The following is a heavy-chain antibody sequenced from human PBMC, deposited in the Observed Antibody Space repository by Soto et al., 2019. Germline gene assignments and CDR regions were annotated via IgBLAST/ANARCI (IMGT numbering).Heavy chain of an antibody. J-gene: IGHJ5*02. V-gene: IGHV4-61*03. CDR2: IYYSGST. CDR1: GGSVSSGSHS. D-gene: IGHD3-3*01. Sequence: SETLSLTCTVSGGSVSSGSHSWSWIRQPPGKGLEWIGNIYYSGSTRYNPSLKSRVTISVDRSRNHFSLNLRSVTTADTALYYCARDTSCDFWSGYVGFDPWGQGTLVTVSS. CDR3: ARDTSCDFWSGYVGFDP.